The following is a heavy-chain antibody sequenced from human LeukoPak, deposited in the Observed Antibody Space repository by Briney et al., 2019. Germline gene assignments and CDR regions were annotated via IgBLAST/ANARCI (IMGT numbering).Heavy chain of an antibody. D-gene: IGHD5-24*01. J-gene: IGHJ4*02. Sequence: HPGRSLRLSCAAPGFTFSSYGMHWVRQAPGKGLEWVAVIWYDGSNKYYADSVKGRFTISRDNSKNTLYLQMNSLRAEDTAVYYCAKERDGYNYGLDYWGQGTLVTVSS. V-gene: IGHV3-33*06. CDR2: IWYDGSNK. CDR3: AKERDGYNYGLDY. CDR1: GFTFSSYG.